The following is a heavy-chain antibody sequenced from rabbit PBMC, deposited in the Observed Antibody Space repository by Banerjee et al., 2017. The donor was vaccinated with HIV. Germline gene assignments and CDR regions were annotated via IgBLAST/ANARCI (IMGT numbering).Heavy chain of an antibody. D-gene: IGHD6-1*01. V-gene: IGHV1S43*01. CDR1: GIDLSSYYY. J-gene: IGHJ4*01. CDR2: IYTGTGST. Sequence: QQQLEESGGGLVKPGGTLTLTCKASGIDLSSYYYMCWVRQAPGKGLELIACIYTGTGSTWYASWAKGRVTISNTSSTTVTLQMTSLTAADTATYFCGRDRDGDAGYGSLALWGPGTLVTVS. CDR3: GRDRDGDAGYGSLAL.